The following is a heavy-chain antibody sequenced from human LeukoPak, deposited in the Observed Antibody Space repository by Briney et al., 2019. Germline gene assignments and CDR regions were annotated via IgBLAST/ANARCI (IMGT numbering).Heavy chain of an antibody. CDR3: ALPGIAVAGTRAFDI. V-gene: IGHV2-26*01. CDR2: IFSNDEK. CDR1: GSSLSNARMG. D-gene: IGHD6-19*01. Sequence: ESGPTLVNPTETLTLTCTVSGSSLSNARMGVSWIRQPPGKALEWLAHIFSNDEKSYSTSLKSRLTISKDTSKSQVVLTMTNMDPVDTATYYCALPGIAVAGTRAFDIWGQGTMVTVSS. J-gene: IGHJ3*02.